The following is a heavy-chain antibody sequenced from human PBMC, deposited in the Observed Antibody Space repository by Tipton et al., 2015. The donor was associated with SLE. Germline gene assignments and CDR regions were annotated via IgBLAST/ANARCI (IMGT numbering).Heavy chain of an antibody. CDR3: ARGESSYYFDS. Sequence: TLSLTCTVSGGSISSSSYYWGWIRQPPGKGLEWIGSIYYSGSTYYNPSLKSRVTISVDTSKNQFSLKLSSVTAADTAVYYCARGESSYYFDSWAQGPLVPVPP. CDR1: GGSISSSSYY. D-gene: IGHD2/OR15-2a*01. J-gene: IGHJ4*02. CDR2: IYYSGST. V-gene: IGHV4-39*07.